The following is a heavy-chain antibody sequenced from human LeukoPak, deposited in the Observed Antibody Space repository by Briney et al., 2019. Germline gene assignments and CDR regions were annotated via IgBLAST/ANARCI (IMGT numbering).Heavy chain of an antibody. CDR2: FDPEDGET. CDR1: GYTLTELS. Sequence: ASVKVSCKVSGYTLTELSMHWVQQAPGKGLEWMGGFDPEDGETIYAQKFQGRVTMTEDTSTDTAYMELSSLRSEDTAVYYCATPIAAAANRWYYGMDVWGQGTTVTVSS. CDR3: ATPIAAAANRWYYGMDV. J-gene: IGHJ6*02. V-gene: IGHV1-24*01. D-gene: IGHD6-13*01.